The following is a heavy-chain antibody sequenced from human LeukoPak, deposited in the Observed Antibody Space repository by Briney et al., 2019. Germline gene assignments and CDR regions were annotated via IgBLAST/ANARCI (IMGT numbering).Heavy chain of an antibody. D-gene: IGHD3/OR15-3a*01. Sequence: GGSLRLSCAASGFTFSSYGMHWVRQAPGKGLEWVAVISYDGSNKYYADSVKGRFTISRDNSKNTLYLQMNSLRAEDTAVYYCASHYDFYYFDYWGQGTLVTVSS. V-gene: IGHV3-30*03. CDR3: ASHYDFYYFDY. CDR2: ISYDGSNK. CDR1: GFTFSSYG. J-gene: IGHJ4*02.